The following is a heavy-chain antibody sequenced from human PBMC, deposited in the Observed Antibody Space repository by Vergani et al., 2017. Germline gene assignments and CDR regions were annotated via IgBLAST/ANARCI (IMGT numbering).Heavy chain of an antibody. D-gene: IGHD3-10*01. CDR3: AKDFGGWGIDY. Sequence: QVQLVESGGGVVQRGGSLRLSCATSGFTLSNYDMQWIRQGPGKGLEFVAFIQFDGSKQYYGDSVKGRFTLSRDFSKNTLYLQMNSLRTEDTATYYCAKDFGGWGIDYWGQGTQVIVSS. CDR2: IQFDGSKQ. V-gene: IGHV3-30*02. CDR1: GFTLSNYD. J-gene: IGHJ4*02.